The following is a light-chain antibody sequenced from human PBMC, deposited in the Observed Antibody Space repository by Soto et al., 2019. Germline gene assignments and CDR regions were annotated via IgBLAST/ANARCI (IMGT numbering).Light chain of an antibody. J-gene: IGKJ2*01. Sequence: EIVLTQSPATLSLSPGERATLSCRASQSVSSYLAWYQQKPGQAPRLLIYDASNRATGIPARFSGSGSGTDFTFTISSLEPEDFAVYYCQQRSNLPPSYTFGQGTKLEIK. V-gene: IGKV3-11*01. CDR1: QSVSSY. CDR2: DAS. CDR3: QQRSNLPPSYT.